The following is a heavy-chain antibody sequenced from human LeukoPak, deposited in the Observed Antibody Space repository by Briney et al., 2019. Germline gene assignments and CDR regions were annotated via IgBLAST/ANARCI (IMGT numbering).Heavy chain of an antibody. J-gene: IGHJ5*02. CDR1: GGTFSSYA. CDR3: ARDQITIFGVVISWFDP. CDR2: IIPIFGTA. V-gene: IGHV1-69*05. Sequence: GSSVKVSCKASGGTFSSYAISWVRQAPGQGLEWMGRIIPIFGTANYAQKFQGRVTITTDEYTSTAYMELSSLRSEDTAVYYCARDQITIFGVVISWFDPWGQGTLVTVSS. D-gene: IGHD3-3*01.